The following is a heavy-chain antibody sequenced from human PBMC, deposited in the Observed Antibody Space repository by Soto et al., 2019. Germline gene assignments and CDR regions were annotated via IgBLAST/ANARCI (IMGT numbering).Heavy chain of an antibody. J-gene: IGHJ3*02. Sequence: PGGSLRLSCAASGFTFSSFWMHWVRQAPGKGLVWVSRINSDGSSTSYADSVKGRFTISRDTAKNTLYLQMNSLRAEDTAVYYCARDNGNDDAFDIWAQGTMVTVSS. CDR2: INSDGSST. CDR3: ARDNGNDDAFDI. CDR1: GFTFSSFW. V-gene: IGHV3-74*01. D-gene: IGHD2-8*01.